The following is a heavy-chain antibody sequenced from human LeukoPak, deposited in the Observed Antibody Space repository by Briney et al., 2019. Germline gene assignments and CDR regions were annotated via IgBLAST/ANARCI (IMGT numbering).Heavy chain of an antibody. CDR1: GFTFSSYG. V-gene: IGHV3-30*18. J-gene: IGHJ4*02. CDR2: ISYDGSNK. Sequence: GGSLRLSCAASGFTFSSYGMRWVRQAPGKGLEWVAVISYDGSNKYYADSVKGRFTISRDNSKNTLYLQMNSLRAEDTAVYYCAKDQADIVAKYYFDYWGQGTLVTVSS. CDR3: AKDQADIVAKYYFDY. D-gene: IGHD5-12*01.